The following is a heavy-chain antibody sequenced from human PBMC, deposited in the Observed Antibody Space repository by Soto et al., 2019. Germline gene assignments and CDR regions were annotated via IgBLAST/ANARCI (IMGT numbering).Heavy chain of an antibody. D-gene: IGHD6-13*01. CDR3: ARASATIAAAAIFDS. V-gene: IGHV4-4*02. CDR2: IYQSGST. Sequence: QDQLQESGPGLVKPSGTLSLTCAVSGGAISSSKWWSWVRQPPGKGLEWIGEIYQSGSTNYNPSLESRVRMSVDKSRNQFSLKLTSVSAADTAVYYCARASATIAAAAIFDSWGQGTLVTVSS. CDR1: GGAISSSKW. J-gene: IGHJ4*02.